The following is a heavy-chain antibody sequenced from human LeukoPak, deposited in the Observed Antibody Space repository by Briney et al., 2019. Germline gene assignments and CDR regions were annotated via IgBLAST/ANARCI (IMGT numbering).Heavy chain of an antibody. CDR2: IYYSGST. J-gene: IGHJ4*02. V-gene: IGHV4-59*08. D-gene: IGHD3-10*01. Sequence: SETLSLTCTVSGGSISSYYWSWIRQPPGKGLEWIGYIYYSGSTNYNPSLKSRVTISVDTPKNQFSLKLSSVTAADTAVYYCARRGSGSPFDYWGQGTLVTVSS. CDR3: ARRGSGSPFDY. CDR1: GGSISSYY.